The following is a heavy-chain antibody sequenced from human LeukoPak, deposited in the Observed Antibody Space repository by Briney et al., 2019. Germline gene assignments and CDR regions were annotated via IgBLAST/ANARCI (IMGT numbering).Heavy chain of an antibody. D-gene: IGHD3-22*01. J-gene: IGHJ4*02. CDR1: GFTFSTSW. CDR2: INTDGNTR. Sequence: GGSLRLSCATSGFTFSTSWMHWVRQAPGKGLVWVSRINTDGNTRDYADSVKGRFTISRDNAKNTLYLQMDSLRADDTAVYYCVRDMGYYDKVWGQGTLVTVSS. CDR3: VRDMGYYDKV. V-gene: IGHV3-74*01.